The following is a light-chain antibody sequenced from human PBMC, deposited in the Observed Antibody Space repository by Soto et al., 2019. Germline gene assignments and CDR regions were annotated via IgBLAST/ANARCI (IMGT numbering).Light chain of an antibody. Sequence: EVVLTQSPGTVSLSPGERATLSCRASQSVTSNYLAWYQQKPGQAPRLLIYAASSRATGIPDRFSGSGSGTDVTLSISRLEPADFAVYYCQQYGSSVTWTFGQGTKVEIK. J-gene: IGKJ1*01. V-gene: IGKV3-20*01. CDR2: AAS. CDR3: QQYGSSVTWT. CDR1: QSVTSNY.